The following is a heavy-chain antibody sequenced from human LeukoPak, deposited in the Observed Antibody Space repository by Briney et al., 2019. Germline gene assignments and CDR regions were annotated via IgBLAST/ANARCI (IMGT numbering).Heavy chain of an antibody. CDR2: MNPKSGNT. D-gene: IGHD2/OR15-2a*01. V-gene: IGHV1-8*02. CDR1: GYIFTSYF. J-gene: IGHJ6*03. Sequence: ASVKVSCKASGYIFTSYFMHWVRQATGQGLEWMGWMNPKSGNTLYAQKFQGRVTMTRNTSISTAYMELSSVRSEDTAVYYCARFLKNPVNRRGPANYYMDVWGKGTTVTISS. CDR3: ARFLKNPVNRRGPANYYMDV.